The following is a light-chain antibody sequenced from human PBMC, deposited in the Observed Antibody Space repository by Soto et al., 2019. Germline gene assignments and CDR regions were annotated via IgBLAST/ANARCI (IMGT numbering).Light chain of an antibody. CDR3: CSYAGSSTLAV. Sequence: QSALTRAASVSGSPGQSITITCTGTSSDVGSYNLVSWYQQHPTKAPKLMIYEVNKRPSGVSNRFSGSKSDNTASLTISGLQAADEADYYCCSYAGSSTLAVFGGGTQLTVL. J-gene: IGLJ7*01. CDR2: EVN. CDR1: SSDVGSYNL. V-gene: IGLV2-23*02.